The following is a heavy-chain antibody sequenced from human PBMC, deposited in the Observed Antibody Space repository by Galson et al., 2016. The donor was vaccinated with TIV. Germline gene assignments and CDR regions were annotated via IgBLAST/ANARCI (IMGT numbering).Heavy chain of an antibody. CDR1: GGSVSSSSYY. J-gene: IGHJ6*02. Sequence: SETLSLTCTVSGGSVSSSSYYWGWIRQPPGKGLEWIGNIYYSGNTYYNPSLKSRVTISVDKSKNQFSLKLSSVTAADTAVYYCANAWVVGSGRFFGMDVWGQGTTVTVSS. CDR2: IYYSGNT. CDR3: ANAWVVGSGRFFGMDV. V-gene: IGHV4-39*01. D-gene: IGHD3-10*01.